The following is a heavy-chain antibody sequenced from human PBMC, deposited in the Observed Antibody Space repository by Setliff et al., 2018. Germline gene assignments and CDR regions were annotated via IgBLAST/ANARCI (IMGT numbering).Heavy chain of an antibody. CDR2: TIPMFGTT. J-gene: IGHJ6*03. D-gene: IGHD5-18*01. CDR1: GGIFSTYA. V-gene: IGHV1-69*05. Sequence: SVKVSCKASGGIFSTYAIIWVRQAPGQGLEWMGGTIPMFGTTNYAQKFQGRVTIITDESTSTAYMELSSLRTEDSAVYYCAREGVDTRSSTDYRYYMDVWGKGTTVTVSS. CDR3: AREGVDTRSSTDYRYYMDV.